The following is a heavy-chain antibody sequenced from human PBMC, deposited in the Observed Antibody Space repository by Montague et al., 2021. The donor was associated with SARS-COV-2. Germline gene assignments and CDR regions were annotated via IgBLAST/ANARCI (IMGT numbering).Heavy chain of an antibody. V-gene: IGHV4-59*12. Sequence: SETLSLTCTVASGSISNYYCSWIRQPLGKGLEWIGFISHTESTNXNPSLESRVSFSIATSKSQFSLKVTFATAADTAVYFCARGHLSVSMIVVVFTSASYYFDYWGQGAQVTVSS. CDR2: ISHTEST. D-gene: IGHD3-22*01. CDR1: SGSISNYY. CDR3: ARGHLSVSMIVVVFTSASYYFDY. J-gene: IGHJ4*02.